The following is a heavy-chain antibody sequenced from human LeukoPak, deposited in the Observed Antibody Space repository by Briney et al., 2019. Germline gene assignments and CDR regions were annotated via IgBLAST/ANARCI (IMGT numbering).Heavy chain of an antibody. Sequence: GGSLRLSCAASGFTFSSYWMSWVRQAPGKGLEWVANIKQDGSEKYYVDSVKGRFTISRDNAKNTLYLQMNSLRPEDTAVYYCARARPSMWIDYWGQGTLVTVSS. J-gene: IGHJ4*02. CDR2: IKQDGSEK. CDR1: GFTFSSYW. D-gene: IGHD5-12*01. CDR3: ARARPSMWIDY. V-gene: IGHV3-7*01.